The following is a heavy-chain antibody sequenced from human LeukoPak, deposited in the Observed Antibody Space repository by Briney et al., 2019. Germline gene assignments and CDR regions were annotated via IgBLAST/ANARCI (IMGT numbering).Heavy chain of an antibody. CDR2: IYYSGST. J-gene: IGHJ4*02. CDR1: RGSMSSYY. CDR3: ARVRVSSSSHPWYFDY. V-gene: IGHV4-59*01. D-gene: IGHD6-19*01. Sequence: PSETLSLTCAVSRGSMSSYYWSWIRQPPGKGLEWIGYIYYSGSTNYNPSLKSRVNISVDTSKNQFSLKLTSVTAADTAVYYCARVRVSSSSHPWYFDYWGQGTLATVSS.